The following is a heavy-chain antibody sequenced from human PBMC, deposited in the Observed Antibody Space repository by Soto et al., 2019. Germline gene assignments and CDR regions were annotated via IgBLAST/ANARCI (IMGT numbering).Heavy chain of an antibody. V-gene: IGHV4-34*01. CDR3: ARIARWKTQNTMDV. D-gene: IGHD1-1*01. CDR1: GGSFSGYY. Sequence: QVQLQQWGAGLLKPSETLSLTCAVYGGSFSGYYWSWIRQPPGKGLEWIGEINHSGSTNYNPSLKSRVAISVDTSQNQFSLKLSSVTAADTAVYYCARIARWKTQNTMDVWGQGTTVTVSS. CDR2: INHSGST. J-gene: IGHJ6*02.